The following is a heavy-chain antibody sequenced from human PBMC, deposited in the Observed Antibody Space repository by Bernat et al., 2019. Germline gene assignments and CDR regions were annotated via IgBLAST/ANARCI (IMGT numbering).Heavy chain of an antibody. V-gene: IGHV2-5*02. D-gene: IGHD6-13*01. Sequence: QITLKESGPTLVKPTQTLTLTCTFSGFSLSTSRVGVGWIRQPPGKALEWLAIVYWDDDNRYSPSLKNRLTVTKDTSKNQVVLTMTNMDPVDTATYYCAHRLSAAGLFYYRGQGTLVTVS. CDR3: AHRLSAAGLFYY. CDR1: GFSLSTSRVG. J-gene: IGHJ4*02. CDR2: VYWDDDN.